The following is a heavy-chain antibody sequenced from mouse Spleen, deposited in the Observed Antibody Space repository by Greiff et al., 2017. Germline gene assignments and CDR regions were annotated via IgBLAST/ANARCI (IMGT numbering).Heavy chain of an antibody. CDR3: ARRDRYYGTYYYAMDY. CDR2: INPNNGGT. Sequence: VQLQQSGPELVKPGASVKIPCKASGYTFTDYNMDWVKQSHGKSLEWIGDINPNNGGTIYNQKFKGKATLTVDKSSSTAYMELRSLTSEDTAVYYCARRDRYYGTYYYAMDYWGQGTSVTVSS. D-gene: IGHD1-1*01. J-gene: IGHJ4*01. CDR1: GYTFTDYN. V-gene: IGHV1-18*01.